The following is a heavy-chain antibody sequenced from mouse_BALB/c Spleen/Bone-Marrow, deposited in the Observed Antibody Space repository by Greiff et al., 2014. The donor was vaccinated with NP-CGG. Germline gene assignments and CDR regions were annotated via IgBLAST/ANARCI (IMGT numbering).Heavy chain of an antibody. Sequence: EVQLVESGGGLVKPGGSLKLSCAASGFTFSSYAMSWVRQTPEKRLEWVASISSGGSTYYSYGVTGRCAISRGNAGNILFLQMSSLRSEDTAMYYCARGGGYYYAMDYWGQGTSVTVSS. J-gene: IGHJ4*01. CDR1: GFTFSSYA. CDR3: ARGGGYYYAMDY. V-gene: IGHV5-6-5*01. CDR2: ISSGGST.